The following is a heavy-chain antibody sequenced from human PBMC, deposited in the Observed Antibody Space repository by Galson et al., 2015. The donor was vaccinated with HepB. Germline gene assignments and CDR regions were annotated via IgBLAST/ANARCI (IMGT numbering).Heavy chain of an antibody. D-gene: IGHD3-16*01. J-gene: IGHJ4*02. CDR3: ATQINLVGVIEY. CDR1: GYTLTELS. CDR2: FDPEDGET. V-gene: IGHV1-24*01. Sequence: SVKVSCKVSGYTLTELSMHWVRQAPGKGLEWMGGFDPEDGETIYAQKFQGRVTMTEDTFTDTAYLELSSLTSEDTAVYYCATQINLVGVIEYWGQGTLVTVSS.